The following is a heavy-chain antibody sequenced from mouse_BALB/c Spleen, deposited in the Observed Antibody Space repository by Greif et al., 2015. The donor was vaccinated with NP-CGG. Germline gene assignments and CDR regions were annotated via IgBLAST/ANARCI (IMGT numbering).Heavy chain of an antibody. D-gene: IGHD2-1*01. CDR1: GYSFTGYT. J-gene: IGHJ4*01. V-gene: IGHV1-18*01. CDR3: ARNYGNYLSYYAMDY. CDR2: INPYSGGT. Sequence: EVQLQQSGPELVKPGASMKISCKASGYSFTGYTMNWVKQSHGKNLEWIGLINPYSGGTSYNQKFKGKATLAVDKSSSTAYMELLSLTSEDSAVYYCARNYGNYLSYYAMDYWGQGTSVTVSS.